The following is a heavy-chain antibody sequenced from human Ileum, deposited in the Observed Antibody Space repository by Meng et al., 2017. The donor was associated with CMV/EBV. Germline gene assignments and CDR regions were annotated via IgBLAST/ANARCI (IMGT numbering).Heavy chain of an antibody. D-gene: IGHD3-10*01. V-gene: IGHV3-23*01. CDR2: ISGSAINT. CDR3: AKDARGSGN. CDR1: GFTLGNYG. J-gene: IGHJ4*02. Sequence: LRRSCAASGFTLGNYGLSWVRQAPGKGLEWVSAISGSAINTYYADFVKGRFTISRDNSKNTLYLQMNSLRGEDTAIYYCAKDARGSGNWGQGTLVTVSS.